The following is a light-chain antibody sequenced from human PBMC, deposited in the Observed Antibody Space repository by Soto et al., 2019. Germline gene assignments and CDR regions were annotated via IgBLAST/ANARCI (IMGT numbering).Light chain of an antibody. CDR2: GAT. CDR1: QDVGKK. J-gene: IGKJ1*01. Sequence: EIVMTQSPATLSASPGERATLSCRASQDVGKKLAWYQQKPGQAPRLLIYGATTRATGIPARFSGSGSGTQFTLTISSLQSEDFAVYYCQQCNDSAAWRLGQGTKV. CDR3: QQCNDSAAWR. V-gene: IGKV3-15*01.